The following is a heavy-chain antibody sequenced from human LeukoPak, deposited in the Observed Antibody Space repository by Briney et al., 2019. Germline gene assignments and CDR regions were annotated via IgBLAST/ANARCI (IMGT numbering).Heavy chain of an antibody. D-gene: IGHD3-10*01. V-gene: IGHV3-23*01. CDR1: GFTFSSYA. Sequence: PGGSLRLSCAASGFTFSSYAMSWVRQAPGKGLERVSAISGSGGSTYYADSVKGRFTISRDNSKNTLYLQMNSLRAEDTAVYYCAKGSMVRGVPINWFDPWGQGTLVTVSS. J-gene: IGHJ5*02. CDR2: ISGSGGST. CDR3: AKGSMVRGVPINWFDP.